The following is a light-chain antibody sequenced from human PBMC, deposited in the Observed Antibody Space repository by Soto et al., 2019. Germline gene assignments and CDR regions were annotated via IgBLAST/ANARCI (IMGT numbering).Light chain of an antibody. CDR2: GAS. CDR1: QSVENNY. CDR3: QQEGNSPYT. V-gene: IGKV3-20*01. J-gene: IGKJ2*01. Sequence: EILLTQSPGTLSWSPGARATLSCRASQSVENNYVSWYQQKPGQAPTLLIHGASYRAAGIPDRFSGSGSGTDFTLTISRLEPGDCAVFLCQQEGNSPYTFGQGTKREI.